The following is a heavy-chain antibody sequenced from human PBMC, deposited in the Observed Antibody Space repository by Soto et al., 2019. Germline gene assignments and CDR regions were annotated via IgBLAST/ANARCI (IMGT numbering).Heavy chain of an antibody. D-gene: IGHD3-9*01. Sequence: GGSLRLSCAASGFTFDDYAMHWVRQAPGKGLEWVSGISWNSGSIGYADSVKGRFTISRDNAKNSLYLQMNSLRAEDTALYYCAKAENDDILTGYQRYYFDYWGQGTLVTVSS. CDR3: AKAENDDILTGYQRYYFDY. CDR2: ISWNSGSI. J-gene: IGHJ4*02. CDR1: GFTFDDYA. V-gene: IGHV3-9*01.